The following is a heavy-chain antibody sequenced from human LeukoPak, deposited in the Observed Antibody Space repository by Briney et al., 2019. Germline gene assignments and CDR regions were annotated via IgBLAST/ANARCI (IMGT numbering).Heavy chain of an antibody. CDR1: GYTFSNYA. J-gene: IGHJ4*02. D-gene: IGHD6-13*01. Sequence: ASVKVSCKASGYTFSNYAITWVRQAPGQGLEWMGWISDYNGNTNYAQKFQGRVTMTTDTSTSTAHMELRSLRSDDTAVYYCARVASSSYLYFDYWGQGTLVTVSS. CDR3: ARVASSSYLYFDY. V-gene: IGHV1-18*01. CDR2: ISDYNGNT.